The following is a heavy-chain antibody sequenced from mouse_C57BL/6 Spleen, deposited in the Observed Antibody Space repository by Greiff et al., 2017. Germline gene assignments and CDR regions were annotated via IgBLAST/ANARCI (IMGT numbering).Heavy chain of an antibody. CDR2: INPYNGGT. Sequence: EVQLQQSGPVLVKPGASVKMSCKASGYTFTDYYMNWVKQSHGKSLEWIGVINPYNGGTSYNQKFKGKATLTVDKSSSTAYMELNSLTSEDSAVYYCASRGTVVATDWYFDVWGTGTTVTVSS. D-gene: IGHD1-1*01. CDR3: ASRGTVVATDWYFDV. V-gene: IGHV1-19*01. CDR1: GYTFTDYY. J-gene: IGHJ1*03.